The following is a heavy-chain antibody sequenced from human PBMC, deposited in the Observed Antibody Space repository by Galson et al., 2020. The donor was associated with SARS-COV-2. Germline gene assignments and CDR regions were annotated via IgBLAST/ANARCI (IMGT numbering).Heavy chain of an antibody. J-gene: IGHJ5*02. CDR2: IYWNDDK. Sequence: SGPTLVKPTQTLTLTCTFSGFSLSTSGVGVGWIRQPPGKALEWLALIYWNDDKRYSPSLKSRLTITKDTSKNQVVLTMTNMDPVDTATYYCEHSNRVTMIFHASNWFDPWGQEPWSPSPQ. CDR1: GFSLSTSGVG. CDR3: EHSNRVTMIFHASNWFDP. V-gene: IGHV2-5*01. D-gene: IGHD3-22*01.